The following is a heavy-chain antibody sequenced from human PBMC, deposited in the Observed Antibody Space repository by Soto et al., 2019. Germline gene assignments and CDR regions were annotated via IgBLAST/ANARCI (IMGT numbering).Heavy chain of an antibody. J-gene: IGHJ6*02. CDR1: GYSFTSYW. V-gene: IGHV5-10-1*01. CDR3: AIGDSTGDGYYYYGMDV. CDR2: IDPSDSYT. D-gene: IGHD3-22*01. Sequence: GESPKISCKGSGYSFTSYWISWVRQMPGKGLEWMGRIDPSDSYTNYSPSFQGHVTISADKSISTAYLQWSSLKASDTAMYYCAIGDSTGDGYYYYGMDVWGQGTTVTVSS.